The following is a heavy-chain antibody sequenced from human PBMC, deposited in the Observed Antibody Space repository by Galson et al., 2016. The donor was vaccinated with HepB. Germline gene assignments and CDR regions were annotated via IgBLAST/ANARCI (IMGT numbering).Heavy chain of an antibody. J-gene: IGHJ4*02. CDR2: ISTRRTT. CDR1: GFKLSHYA. D-gene: IGHD1-1*01. CDR3: AKERLVRRIFDH. Sequence: SLRLSCAASGFKLSHYAMHWVRQAPGKGLEWVASISTRRTTYYSDSVQGQFTISRDNSNNTLYLQMNGLRAEDTAVYYCAKERLVRRIFDHWGQGTLLTVSS. V-gene: IGHV3-23*01.